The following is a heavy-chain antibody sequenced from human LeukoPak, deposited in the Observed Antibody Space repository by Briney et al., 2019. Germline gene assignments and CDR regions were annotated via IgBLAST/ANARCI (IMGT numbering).Heavy chain of an antibody. J-gene: IGHJ6*02. Sequence: GASVKVSCKASGYTFTSYYMHWVRQAPGQGLEWMGIINPSGGSTSYAQKFQGRVTITRDMSTSTAYMELSSLRSEDTAVYYCAALGKSTGTTPYYYGMDVWGQGTTVTVSS. CDR2: INPSGGST. D-gene: IGHD1-7*01. CDR1: GYTFTSYY. CDR3: AALGKSTGTTPYYYGMDV. V-gene: IGHV1-46*01.